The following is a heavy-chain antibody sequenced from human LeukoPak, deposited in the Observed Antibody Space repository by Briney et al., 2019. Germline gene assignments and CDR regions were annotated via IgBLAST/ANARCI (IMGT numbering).Heavy chain of an antibody. D-gene: IGHD2-21*01. CDR1: GGSISSYH. Sequence: KPSETLSLTCTVSGGSISSYHWIWLRQPPGKGLEWIGYIHYSGSTNYNPSLKSRVTTSVDTSKKQFSLKLRSVTAADTAVYYCARSVSWGLLVRDDAFDIWSQGTMVTVSS. CDR3: ARSVSWGLLVRDDAFDI. J-gene: IGHJ3*02. V-gene: IGHV4-59*08. CDR2: IHYSGST.